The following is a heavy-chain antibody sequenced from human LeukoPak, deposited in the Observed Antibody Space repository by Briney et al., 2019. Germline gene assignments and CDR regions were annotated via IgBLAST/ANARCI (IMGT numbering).Heavy chain of an antibody. Sequence: GGSLRLSCAVSGFTLGTYAIHWVRQAPGKGLEWVALISDDGSKKYFADSVQGRFSLSRDTSKNTLYLQMNSLRAEDTAAYYCARDQFDGDAFDIWGQGTMVTVSS. V-gene: IGHV3-30*04. D-gene: IGHD5-24*01. CDR3: ARDQFDGDAFDI. J-gene: IGHJ3*02. CDR2: ISDDGSKK. CDR1: GFTLGTYA.